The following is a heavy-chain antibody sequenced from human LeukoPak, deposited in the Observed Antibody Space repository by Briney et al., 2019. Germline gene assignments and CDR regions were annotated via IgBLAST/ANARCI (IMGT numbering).Heavy chain of an antibody. CDR1: GGSISSYY. D-gene: IGHD2-2*01. Sequence: SETLSLTCTVSGGSISSYYWSWIRQPPGKGLEGIGYIYTSGSTNYNPSLKSRVTISVDTSKNQFSLKLSSVTAADTAVYYCARHAPDIVVVPATYYYYYMDVWGKGTTVTVSS. CDR2: IYTSGST. V-gene: IGHV4-4*09. J-gene: IGHJ6*03. CDR3: ARHAPDIVVVPATYYYYYMDV.